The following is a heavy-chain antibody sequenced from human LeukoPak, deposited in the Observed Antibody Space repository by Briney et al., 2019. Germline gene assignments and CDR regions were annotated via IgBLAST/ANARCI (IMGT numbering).Heavy chain of an antibody. CDR1: GFTFSSYS. CDR3: ARTLFCSSTSCYKGDFDY. D-gene: IGHD2-2*02. V-gene: IGHV3-21*01. J-gene: IGHJ4*02. Sequence: GGSLRLSCAASGFTFSSYSMNWVRQAPGKGLEWVLSISSSSSYIYYADSVKGRFTISRDNAKNSLYLQMNSLRAEDTAVYYCARTLFCSSTSCYKGDFDYWGQGTLVTVSS. CDR2: ISSSSSYI.